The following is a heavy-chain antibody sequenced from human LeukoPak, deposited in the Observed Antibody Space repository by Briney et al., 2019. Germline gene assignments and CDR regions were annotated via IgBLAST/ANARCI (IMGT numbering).Heavy chain of an antibody. CDR3: SIDTWFGNYYLDV. D-gene: IGHD3-10*01. CDR1: GYTFTAYY. Sequence: ASVKVSCQASGYTFTAYYIHWVRQAPGQGLEWMGWIHPKSGDTKFPQRFQGRVTLTSDKTVNTIYMELNGLRSDDTATYYCSIDTWFGNYYLDVWGSGTTVSVSS. J-gene: IGHJ6*03. V-gene: IGHV1-2*02. CDR2: IHPKSGDT.